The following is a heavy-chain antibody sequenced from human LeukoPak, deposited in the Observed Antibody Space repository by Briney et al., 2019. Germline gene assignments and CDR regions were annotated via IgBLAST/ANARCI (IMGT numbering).Heavy chain of an antibody. CDR2: VYYSGST. CDR1: GDSVSNVSYY. D-gene: IGHD3-10*01. CDR3: ASLVRGGSFYYYTDV. V-gene: IGHV4-39*01. J-gene: IGHJ6*03. Sequence: PSETLSLTCTVSGDSVSNVSYYWAWIRQPPGKGLEWIANVYYSGSTYYNPSLKSRVAISVDTSKNQFSLTLRSVTAADTGVYFCASLVRGGSFYYYTDVWGRGSSVTVSS.